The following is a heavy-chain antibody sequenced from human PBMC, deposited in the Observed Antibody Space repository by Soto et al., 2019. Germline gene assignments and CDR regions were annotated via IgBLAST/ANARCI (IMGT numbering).Heavy chain of an antibody. J-gene: IGHJ5*02. CDR2: ISSSSTI. CDR1: GFTFSSYS. D-gene: IGHD2-15*01. Sequence: EVQLVESGGGLVQPGGSLRLSCAASGFTFSSYSMNWVRQAPGKGLEWVSYISSSSTIYYADSVKGRFTISRDNAKNSLYLQMNSLRDEDTAVYYCARDLVVVAALLNWFDPWGQGTLVTVSS. V-gene: IGHV3-48*02. CDR3: ARDLVVVAALLNWFDP.